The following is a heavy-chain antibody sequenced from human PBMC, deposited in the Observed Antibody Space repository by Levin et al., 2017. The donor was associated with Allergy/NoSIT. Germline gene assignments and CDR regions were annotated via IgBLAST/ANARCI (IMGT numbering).Heavy chain of an antibody. CDR2: VNCNSGDT. CDR3: ARNDYCDYAQNFDY. V-gene: IGHV1-2*02. CDR1: GYTFTDYY. Sequence: ASVKVSCKAAGYTFTDYYMHWVRQAPGQGLEWMGWVNCNSGDTHYAQKFQGRVTMTRDTSITTAYIELSSLRSDDTALYYCARNDYCDYAQNFDYWGQGTLVTVSS. J-gene: IGHJ4*02. D-gene: IGHD4-17*01.